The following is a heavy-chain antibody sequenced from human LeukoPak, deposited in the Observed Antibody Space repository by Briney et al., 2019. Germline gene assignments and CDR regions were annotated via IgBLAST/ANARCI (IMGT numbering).Heavy chain of an antibody. J-gene: IGHJ4*02. D-gene: IGHD3-16*02. CDR1: GFTFSSYA. Sequence: GGSLRLSCAASGFTFSSYAMSWVRQAPGKGLEWVSAISGSGGSTYYADSVKGRFTISRDNSKNTLYLQMNSLRAEDTAVYYCAKGSSYDYVWGSYRLPFDYWGQGTLVSVSS. V-gene: IGHV3-23*01. CDR3: AKGSSYDYVWGSYRLPFDY. CDR2: ISGSGGST.